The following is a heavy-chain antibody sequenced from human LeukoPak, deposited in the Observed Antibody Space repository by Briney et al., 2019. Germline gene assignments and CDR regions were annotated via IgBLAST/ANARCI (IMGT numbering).Heavy chain of an antibody. Sequence: SETLSLTCTVSGGSISSYYWSWIRQPPGKGLEWIGYIYYSGSTNYNPSLKSRVTISVDTSKNQFSLRLSSVTAADTAVYYCARVTGYMIEDYFDYWGQGTLATVSS. CDR3: ARVTGYMIEDYFDY. V-gene: IGHV4-59*01. CDR2: IYYSGST. D-gene: IGHD3-22*01. CDR1: GGSISSYY. J-gene: IGHJ4*02.